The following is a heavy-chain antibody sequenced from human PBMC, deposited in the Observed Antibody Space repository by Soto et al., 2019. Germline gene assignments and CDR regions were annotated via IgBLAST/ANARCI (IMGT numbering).Heavy chain of an antibody. J-gene: IGHJ4*02. CDR3: ARQGIQLWLFDY. CDR1: GGSISSSSYY. V-gene: IGHV4-39*01. D-gene: IGHD5-18*01. CDR2: IYYSGST. Sequence: PSETLSLTCTVSGGSISSSSYYWGWIRQPPGKGLEWIGSIYYSGSTYYNPSLKSRVTISVDTSKNQFSLKLSSVTAADTAVYYCARQGIQLWLFDYWGQGTLVTVSS.